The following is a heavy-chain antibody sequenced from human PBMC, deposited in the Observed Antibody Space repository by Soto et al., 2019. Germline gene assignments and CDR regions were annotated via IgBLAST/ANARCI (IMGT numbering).Heavy chain of an antibody. D-gene: IGHD2-21*02. CDR2: IYYSGST. J-gene: IGHJ4*02. Sequence: SETLSLTCTVSGGSISSSSYYWGWIRQPPGKGLEWIGSIYYSGSTYYNPSLKSRVTISVDTSKNQFSLKLSSVTAADTAVYYCARRHCGGDCYSDFYFDYWGQGTLVTVSS. CDR1: GGSISSSSYY. CDR3: ARRHCGGDCYSDFYFDY. V-gene: IGHV4-39*01.